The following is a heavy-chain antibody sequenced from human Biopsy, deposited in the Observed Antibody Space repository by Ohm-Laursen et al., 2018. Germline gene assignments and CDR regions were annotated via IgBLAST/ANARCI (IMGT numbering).Heavy chain of an antibody. CDR2: IFYGGIT. J-gene: IGHJ5*02. CDR1: GGSISSETNY. V-gene: IGHV4-39*01. CDR3: ARHPTGFWFDP. Sequence: SETLSLTCIVSGGSISSETNYWGWIRQPPGKGLEWIGSIFYGGITYYNPSLKSRVTISVDTSKNQFSLNLSSVTGADTAVYYCARHPTGFWFDPWGQGTLVIVSS.